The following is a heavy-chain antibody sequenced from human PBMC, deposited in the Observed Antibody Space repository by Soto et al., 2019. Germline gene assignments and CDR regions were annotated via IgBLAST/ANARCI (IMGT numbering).Heavy chain of an antibody. CDR3: AKDRTAYYYYYDMDV. CDR2: ISYDGNNK. Sequence: SCAASGFTFSNYGMHWVRQAPGKGLEWVAVISYDGNNKYYADSVKGRFTISRDTSKNTLYLQMKSLRAADTAVYYCAKDRTAYYYYYDMDVWGQGTTVTVSS. CDR1: GFTFSNYG. V-gene: IGHV3-30*18. J-gene: IGHJ6*02.